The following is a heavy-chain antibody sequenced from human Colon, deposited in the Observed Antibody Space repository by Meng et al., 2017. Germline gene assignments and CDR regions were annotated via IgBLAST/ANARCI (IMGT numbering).Heavy chain of an antibody. CDR2: IYSGGST. Sequence: GESLKISCAASGFTVSSNYMSWVRQAPGKGLEWVSVIYSGGSTYYADSVKGRFTIPRDNSKNTLYLQMNSLRAEDTAVYYCARLEWEPTALFDYWGQGTLVTVSS. J-gene: IGHJ4*02. V-gene: IGHV3-66*02. D-gene: IGHD1-26*01. CDR3: ARLEWEPTALFDY. CDR1: GFTVSSNY.